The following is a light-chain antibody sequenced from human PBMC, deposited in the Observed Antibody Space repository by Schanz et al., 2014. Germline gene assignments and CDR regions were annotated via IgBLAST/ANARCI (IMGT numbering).Light chain of an antibody. Sequence: EIVLTQSPGTLSLSPGERATLSCRASQSVSGSYLAWYQQKPGQAPRLLIYGASSRATGIPDRFSGSGSGTDFTLTISRLEPEDFAMYYCQHLTNWLFTFGQGTRLDMK. V-gene: IGKV3D-20*02. CDR3: QHLTNWLFT. J-gene: IGKJ5*01. CDR1: QSVSGSY. CDR2: GAS.